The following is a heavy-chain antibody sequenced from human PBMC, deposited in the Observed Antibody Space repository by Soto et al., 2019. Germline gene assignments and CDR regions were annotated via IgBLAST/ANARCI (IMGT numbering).Heavy chain of an antibody. Sequence: GASVKVSCKASGGTFSSYAISWVRQAPGQGLEWMGGIIPIFGTANYAQKFQGRVTITADESTSTAYMELSSLRSEDTAVYYCATAVAGTSGPGNGMDVWGQGTTVTVSS. CDR1: GGTFSSYA. D-gene: IGHD6-19*01. CDR3: ATAVAGTSGPGNGMDV. V-gene: IGHV1-69*13. CDR2: IIPIFGTA. J-gene: IGHJ6*02.